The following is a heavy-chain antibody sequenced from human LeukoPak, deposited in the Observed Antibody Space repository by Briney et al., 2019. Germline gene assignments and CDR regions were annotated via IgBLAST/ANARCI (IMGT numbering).Heavy chain of an antibody. Sequence: GGSLRLSCAASGFTVSSNYMSWVRQAPGKGLEWVSVIYSGGSTYYADSVKGRFTISRDNSKNTLYFQMNSLRAEDTAVYYCARGVKRTGGSCYGMDVWGKGTTVTASS. CDR2: IYSGGST. V-gene: IGHV3-53*01. CDR1: GFTVSSNY. J-gene: IGHJ6*04. CDR3: ARGVKRTGGSCYGMDV. D-gene: IGHD2-15*01.